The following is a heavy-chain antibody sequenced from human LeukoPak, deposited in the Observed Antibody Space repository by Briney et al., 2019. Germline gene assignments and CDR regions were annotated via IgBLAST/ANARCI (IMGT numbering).Heavy chain of an antibody. D-gene: IGHD4-11*01. J-gene: IGHJ4*02. CDR1: GFTFSTYA. CDR2: VSGSGVST. CDR3: AKRGMTTVKEGFDY. Sequence: GGSLRLSCAASGFTFSTYAVSWVRQGPGEGLEWVSAVSGSGVSTYYADSVKGRFTISRDNSKNTLYLQMNGLRAEDTAVYYCAKRGMTTVKEGFDYWGQGTLVTVSS. V-gene: IGHV3-23*01.